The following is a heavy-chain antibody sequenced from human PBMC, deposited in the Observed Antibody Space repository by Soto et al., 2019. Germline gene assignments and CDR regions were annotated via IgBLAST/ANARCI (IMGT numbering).Heavy chain of an antibody. CDR1: GSSISSYY. CDR3: ARSPYYYDSSGYAKGCFAY. D-gene: IGHD3-22*01. CDR2: IYYSGST. V-gene: IGHV4-59*01. J-gene: IGHJ4*02. Sequence: SETLSLTCTVSGSSISSYYWSWIRQPPGKGLEWIGYIYYSGSTNYNPSLKSRVTISVDTSKNQFSLKLSSVTAADTAVYYCARSPYYYDSSGYAKGCFAYWGQGTLVTVSS.